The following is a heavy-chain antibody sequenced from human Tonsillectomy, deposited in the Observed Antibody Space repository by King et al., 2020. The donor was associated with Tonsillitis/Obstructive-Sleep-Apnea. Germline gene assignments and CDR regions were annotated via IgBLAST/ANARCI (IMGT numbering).Heavy chain of an antibody. Sequence: VQLQESGPGLVKPSETLSLTCTVSGDSISSFYCSWIRQPPGKGLEWFGYIYYSGSTYYNPSLRSRVTISVDTSKNQFSLKLSSVTAADTAVYYCARFKRNYFDFWGQGTLVTVSS. V-gene: IGHV4-59*12. J-gene: IGHJ4*02. CDR1: GDSISSFY. CDR3: ARFKRNYFDF. CDR2: IYYSGST.